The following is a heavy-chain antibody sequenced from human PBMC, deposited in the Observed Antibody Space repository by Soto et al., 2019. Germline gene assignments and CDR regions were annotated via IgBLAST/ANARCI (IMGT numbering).Heavy chain of an antibody. CDR1: RFTFSSYA. Sequence: EVQLLESGGGLVQPGGSLRLSCAASRFTFSSYAMSWVRPAPGKGLEWVSAISGSGGSTYYAVSVKGRVTNSRENAKNTLKLQMKDLGAADTAVYYCAQVGSGYYPREDLQPWREGILVTFSS. CDR3: AQVGSGYYPREDLQP. J-gene: IGHJ1*01. D-gene: IGHD3-22*01. V-gene: IGHV3-23*01. CDR2: ISGSGGST.